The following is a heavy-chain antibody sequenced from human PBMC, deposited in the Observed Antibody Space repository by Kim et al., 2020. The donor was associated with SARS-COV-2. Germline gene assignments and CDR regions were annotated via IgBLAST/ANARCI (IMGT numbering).Heavy chain of an antibody. V-gene: IGHV1-8*01. CDR2: MNPNSGNT. J-gene: IGHJ6*03. D-gene: IGHD2-21*01. CDR3: PRGHLKSIVVVIAPRPYYYYMDV. CDR1: GYTFTSYD. Sequence: ASVKVSCKASGYTFTSYDINWVRQATGQGLEWMGWMNPNSGNTGYAQKFQGRVTMTRNTSISTAYMELSSLRSEDTAVYYWPRGHLKSIVVVIAPRPYYYYMDVWGKGTTVTVSS.